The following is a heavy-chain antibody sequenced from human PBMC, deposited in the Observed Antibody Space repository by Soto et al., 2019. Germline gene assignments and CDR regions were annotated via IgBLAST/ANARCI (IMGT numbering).Heavy chain of an antibody. CDR1: GGSLSGYY. D-gene: IGHD3-10*01. CDR2: INHSGST. CDR3: ARGLEVYYGSGSYYKFRRARFDP. J-gene: IGHJ5*02. V-gene: IGHV4-34*01. Sequence: SETLSLTCAVYGGSLSGYYWSWIRQPPGKGLEWIGEINHSGSTNYNPSLKSRVTISVDTSKNQFSLKLSSVTAADTAVYYCARGLEVYYGSGSYYKFRRARFDPWGQGTLVTVSS.